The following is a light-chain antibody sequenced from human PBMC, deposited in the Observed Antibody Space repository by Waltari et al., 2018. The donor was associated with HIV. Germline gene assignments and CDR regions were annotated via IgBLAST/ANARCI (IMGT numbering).Light chain of an antibody. CDR1: SPNIGAGYD. J-gene: IGLJ2*01. Sequence: QSVLTQQPSVSGAPGQRVTISCTGGSPNIGAGYDVHWYQRLPGTAPKLLIFATINRPSGVPDRFSGSSSGTSASLAITGLQAEDEADYYCQSYDSSLTMVFGGGTKVTVL. V-gene: IGLV1-40*01. CDR3: QSYDSSLTMV. CDR2: ATI.